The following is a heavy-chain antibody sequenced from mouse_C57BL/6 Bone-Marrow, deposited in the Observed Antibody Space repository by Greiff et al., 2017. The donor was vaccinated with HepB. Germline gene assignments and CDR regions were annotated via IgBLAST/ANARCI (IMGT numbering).Heavy chain of an antibody. CDR3: TRVNWDFAY. CDR1: GYTFTSYW. Sequence: VQLQQSGTVLARPGASVKMSCKTSGYTFTSYWMHWVKQRPGQGLEWIGAIYPGNSDTSYNQKFKGKAKLTAVTSASTAYMELSSLTNEDSAVYYCTRVNWDFAYWGQGTLVTVSA. CDR2: IYPGNSDT. J-gene: IGHJ3*01. V-gene: IGHV1-5*01. D-gene: IGHD4-1*01.